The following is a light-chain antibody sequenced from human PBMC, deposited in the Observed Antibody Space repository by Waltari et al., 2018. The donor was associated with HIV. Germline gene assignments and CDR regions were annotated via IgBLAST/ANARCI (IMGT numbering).Light chain of an antibody. CDR1: QSISTY. Sequence: DIQLTQSPSTLSASVGDKVNLTCRASQSISTYLAWYQQKPGEAPKVLVYRASTLKNGVPSRFSASGSGTEFTLTITGLQTDDVATYFCQQYNSYSPSTFGQGTKLEIK. CDR2: RAS. J-gene: IGKJ2*01. V-gene: IGKV1-5*03. CDR3: QQYNSYSPST.